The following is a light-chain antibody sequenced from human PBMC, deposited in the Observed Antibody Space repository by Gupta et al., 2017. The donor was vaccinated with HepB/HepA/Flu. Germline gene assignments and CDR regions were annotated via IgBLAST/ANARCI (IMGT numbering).Light chain of an antibody. V-gene: IGLV1-44*01. CDR1: SSNIGSHT. Sequence: SVLTQPLSASGTRQRMVTISCSGSSSNIGSHTVNWYQQLPGTAPTLLIYRNDQRPSGVPDRFSGSKSGTSASLAITVLQSEDEADYYCAAWDDSLGGHWVFGGGTKLTVL. CDR2: RND. CDR3: AAWDDSLGGHWV. J-gene: IGLJ3*02.